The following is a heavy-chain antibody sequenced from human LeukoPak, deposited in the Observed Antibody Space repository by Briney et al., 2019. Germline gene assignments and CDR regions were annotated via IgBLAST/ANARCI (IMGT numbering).Heavy chain of an antibody. V-gene: IGHV4-59*01. CDR3: ARIRGLGDVLPYSDF. D-gene: IGHD4-17*01. CDR2: IYHHGKS. J-gene: IGHJ4*02. Sequence: SETLSLTCSVSGDSISSSDWSWIRQPPGKGLEWIGYIYHHGKSGYNPSLQRRVTISLDTSKNQFSLTLSFVTAADTAMYYCARIRGLGDVLPYSDFWGQGTLVTVSS. CDR1: GDSISSSD.